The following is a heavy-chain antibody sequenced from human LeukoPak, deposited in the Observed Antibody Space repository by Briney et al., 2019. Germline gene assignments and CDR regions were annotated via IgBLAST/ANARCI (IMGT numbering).Heavy chain of an antibody. D-gene: IGHD2-21*01. V-gene: IGHV4-34*01. CDR2: INHSGST. Sequence: PSETLSLTCAVYGGSFSGYYWSWIRQPPGKGLEWIGEINHSGSTNYNPSLKSRVTISVDTSKNQFSLKLSSVTAEDTAVYYCARGLCGGDCYDYWGQGTLVTVSS. J-gene: IGHJ4*02. CDR3: ARGLCGGDCYDY. CDR1: GGSFSGYY.